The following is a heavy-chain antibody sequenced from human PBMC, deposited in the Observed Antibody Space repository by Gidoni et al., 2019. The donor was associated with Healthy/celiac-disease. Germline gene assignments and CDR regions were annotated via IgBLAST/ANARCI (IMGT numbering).Heavy chain of an antibody. CDR2: IWYDGSNK. CDR3: ARNYDSSGHYLDAFDI. Sequence: AASGCTFSSYDMHWVRQAPGKGLEWVALIWYDGSNKYYADSVKGRFTISRDNSKNTLYLQMNSLRAEDTAVYYCARNYDSSGHYLDAFDIWGQGTKVTVSS. CDR1: GCTFSSYD. J-gene: IGHJ3*02. D-gene: IGHD3-22*01. V-gene: IGHV3-33*01.